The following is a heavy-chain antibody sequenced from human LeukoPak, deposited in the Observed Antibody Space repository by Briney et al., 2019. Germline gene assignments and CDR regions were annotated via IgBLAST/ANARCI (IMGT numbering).Heavy chain of an antibody. J-gene: IGHJ4*02. CDR3: ARPINYYDSSGYYYANDY. D-gene: IGHD3-22*01. Sequence: GASVKVSCKASGYTFTSYGISWVRQAPGQGLEWMGWISAYNGNTNYAQKLQGRVTMTTDTSTSTAYMELRSLRSDDTAVYYCARPINYYDSSGYYYANDYWGQGTLVTVSS. CDR1: GYTFTSYG. CDR2: ISAYNGNT. V-gene: IGHV1-18*01.